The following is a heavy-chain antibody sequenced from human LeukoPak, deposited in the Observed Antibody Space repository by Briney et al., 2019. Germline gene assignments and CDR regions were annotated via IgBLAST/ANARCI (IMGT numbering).Heavy chain of an antibody. Sequence: GASVKVSCKASGYRFSGFYMHWVRQAPGQGLEWMGIINPSGGSTSYAQKFQGRVTMTRDTSTSTVYMELSSLRSEDTAVYYCARAPEAYCGGDCHPGFQHWGQGTLVTVSS. CDR3: ARAPEAYCGGDCHPGFQH. J-gene: IGHJ1*01. D-gene: IGHD2-21*02. V-gene: IGHV1-46*01. CDR1: GYRFSGFY. CDR2: INPSGGST.